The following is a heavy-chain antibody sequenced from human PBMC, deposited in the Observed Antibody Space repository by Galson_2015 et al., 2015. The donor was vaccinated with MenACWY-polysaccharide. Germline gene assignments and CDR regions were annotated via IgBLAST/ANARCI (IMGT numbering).Heavy chain of an antibody. D-gene: IGHD6-13*01. CDR2: SGSGGGL. CDR3: AKVGPRSSWTMGIDY. CDR1: GLSFSADG. V-gene: IGHV3-23*01. J-gene: IGHJ4*02. Sequence: ASGLSFSADGMSWVRQAPGRGLEWVSGSGSGGGLYYADSVKGRFTVSRDNSKNTLYLQMNNLRAEDTAVYYCAKVGPRSSWTMGIDYWGQGTLVTVSS.